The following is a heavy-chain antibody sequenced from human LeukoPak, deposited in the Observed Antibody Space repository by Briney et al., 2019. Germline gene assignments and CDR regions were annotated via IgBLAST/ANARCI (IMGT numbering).Heavy chain of an antibody. Sequence: ASVTVSFTASGYTLTDHDIHWVRQAPGQRLEWMGWINPGNGNTKYSQKFQGRVTITRDTSASTAYMELSSLTSEDTAVYYCANWAGTPAGYFSGPLDXWXQGTLVTVSS. V-gene: IGHV1-3*01. CDR1: GYTLTDHD. CDR3: ANWAGTPAGYFSGPLDX. J-gene: IGHJ4*02. CDR2: INPGNGNT. D-gene: IGHD6-19*01.